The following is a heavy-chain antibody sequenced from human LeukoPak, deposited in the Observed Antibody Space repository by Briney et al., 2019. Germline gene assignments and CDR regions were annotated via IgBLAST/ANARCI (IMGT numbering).Heavy chain of an antibody. CDR1: GYTFTSYD. Sequence: ASVKVSCKASGYTFTSYDINWLRQATGQGLEWMGWMSPNSGNTGYAQKFQGRVTMTRNTSISTAYMELSSLRSEDTAVYYCARGRNVVVVAATLLGYWGQGTLVTVSS. D-gene: IGHD2-15*01. J-gene: IGHJ4*02. CDR2: MSPNSGNT. CDR3: ARGRNVVVVAATLLGY. V-gene: IGHV1-8*01.